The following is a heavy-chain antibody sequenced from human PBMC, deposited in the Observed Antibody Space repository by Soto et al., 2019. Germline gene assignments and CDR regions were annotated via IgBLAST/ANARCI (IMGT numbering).Heavy chain of an antibody. CDR3: ATQEVGGTYVYTFDP. CDR2: IYYSGST. V-gene: IGHV4-39*01. D-gene: IGHD1-26*01. J-gene: IGHJ5*02. Sequence: TLSLTCTVSGGSITSSSYYWGWIRQPPGKGLEWIGSIYYSGSTYYNPSLKSRVTISVDTSKNQFSLKLSSVTAADTAVYYCATQEVGGTYVYTFDPWGQGTMVTVSS. CDR1: GGSITSSSYY.